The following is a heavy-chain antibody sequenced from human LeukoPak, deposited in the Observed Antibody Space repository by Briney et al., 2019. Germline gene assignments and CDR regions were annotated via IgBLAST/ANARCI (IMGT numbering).Heavy chain of an antibody. J-gene: IGHJ4*01. CDR1: GGSFSGYY. V-gene: IGHV4-34*09. D-gene: IGHD4-11*01. Sequence: SETLSLTCAVYGGSFSGYYWSWIRQPPGKGLEWIGEINHSGSTNYNPSLKSRVTISVDTSKNQFSLKLSSVTAADTAVYYCARVHTVTIDYWGQEPWSPSPQ. CDR2: INHSGST. CDR3: ARVHTVTIDY.